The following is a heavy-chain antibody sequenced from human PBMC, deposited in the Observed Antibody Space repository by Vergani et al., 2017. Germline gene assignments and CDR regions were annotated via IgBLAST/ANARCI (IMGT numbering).Heavy chain of an antibody. CDR3: TSRDNNRWN. CDR1: GFTSSYYG. CDR2: IKQDGSEK. V-gene: IGHV3-7*01. Sequence: VHLVESGGGVVQPGRSLRLSCVVSGFTSSYYGMHWVRQAPGKGLEWVANIKQDGSEKYYVDSVKGRFSISIDNAKNSLYLEMSSLRVEDTAVYYCTSRDNNRWNWGQGTLVTVSS. D-gene: IGHD2/OR15-2a*01. J-gene: IGHJ4*02.